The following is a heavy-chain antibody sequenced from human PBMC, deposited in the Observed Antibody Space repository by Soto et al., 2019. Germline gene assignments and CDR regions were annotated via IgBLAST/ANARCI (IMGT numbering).Heavy chain of an antibody. CDR2: ISSSSSTI. Sequence: GGSLRLSCAASGFTFSSYSMNWVRQAPGKGLEWVSYISSSSSTIYYADSVKGRFTISRDNAKNSLYLQMNSLRDEDTAVYYCARDTPCTNGVCYFAFDIWGQGTMVTVSS. CDR1: GFTFSSYS. CDR3: ARDTPCTNGVCYFAFDI. D-gene: IGHD2-8*01. V-gene: IGHV3-48*02. J-gene: IGHJ3*02.